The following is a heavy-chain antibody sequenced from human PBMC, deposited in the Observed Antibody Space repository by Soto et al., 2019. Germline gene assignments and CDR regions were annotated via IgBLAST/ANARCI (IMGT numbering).Heavy chain of an antibody. V-gene: IGHV3-74*01. CDR1: GFTFSDYW. J-gene: IGHJ5*02. Sequence: EVQLVESGGGLVQPGGSLRLSCAASGFTFSDYWMHWVRQVPGKGPAWVSRIDTEGRTTGYVDSVKGRFTISRDNAKNTLYLEANSLRAEDTAVYYCVRDNGYGGFDPWGQGTLVIVSS. CDR3: VRDNGYGGFDP. CDR2: IDTEGRTT. D-gene: IGHD5-12*01.